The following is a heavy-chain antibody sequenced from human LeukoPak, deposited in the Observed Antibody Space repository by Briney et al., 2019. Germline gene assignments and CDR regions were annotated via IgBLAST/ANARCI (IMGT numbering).Heavy chain of an antibody. V-gene: IGHV4-39*01. D-gene: IGHD2-2*01. CDR2: IYYSGST. CDR1: GGSISSSSYY. J-gene: IGHJ3*02. Sequence: PSETLSLTCTVSGGSISSSSYYWGWIRQPPGKGLEWIGSIYYSGSTYYNPSLKSRVTISVDTSKNQFSLKLSSVTAADTAVYYCASVGYCSSTSCEGAFDIWGQGTMVTVSS. CDR3: ASVGYCSSTSCEGAFDI.